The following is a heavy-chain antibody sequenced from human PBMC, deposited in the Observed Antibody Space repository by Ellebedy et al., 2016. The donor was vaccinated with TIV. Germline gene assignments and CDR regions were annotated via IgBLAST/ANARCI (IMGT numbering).Heavy chain of an antibody. CDR1: GYTFSDYY. CDR2: INPNSGDT. Sequence: AASVKVSCKASGYTFSDYYMHWVRQAPGQGLEWMGWINPNSGDTSYAQKFQGRVTMTRDTSISTAYMELSTLRSDDTAVYYCARDAEEAAGRYNWFDPWGQGTLVTVSS. V-gene: IGHV1-2*02. D-gene: IGHD6-13*01. CDR3: ARDAEEAAGRYNWFDP. J-gene: IGHJ5*02.